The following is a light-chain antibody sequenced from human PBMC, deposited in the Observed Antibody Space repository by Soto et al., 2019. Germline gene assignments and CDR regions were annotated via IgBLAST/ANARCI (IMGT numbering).Light chain of an antibody. J-gene: IGKJ1*01. Sequence: EIVLTQSPGTLSLSPGERATLSCKASQSVSSSYLAWYQQKPGQAPRLLIYGASSTATGIPDRFSGSGSGTDFTVTISRLEPEDFSVYYCQQYGRSLWTFGQGTKVEIK. CDR1: QSVSSSY. V-gene: IGKV3-20*01. CDR3: QQYGRSLWT. CDR2: GAS.